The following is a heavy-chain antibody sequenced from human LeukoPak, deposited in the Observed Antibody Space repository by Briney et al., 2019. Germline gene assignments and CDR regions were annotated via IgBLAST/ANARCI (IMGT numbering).Heavy chain of an antibody. CDR1: GFTFSSYS. J-gene: IGHJ4*02. D-gene: IGHD3-10*01. Sequence: GGSLRLSCAASGFTFSSYSMNWVRQAPGKGLEWVSSISSSSSYIYCADSVKGRFTISRDNAKNSLYLQMNSLRAEDTAVYYCARDLTGFDDYWGQGTLVTVSS. CDR2: ISSSSSYI. CDR3: ARDLTGFDDY. V-gene: IGHV3-21*01.